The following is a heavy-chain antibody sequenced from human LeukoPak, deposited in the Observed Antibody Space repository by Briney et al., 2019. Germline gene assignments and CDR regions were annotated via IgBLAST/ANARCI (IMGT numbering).Heavy chain of an antibody. CDR1: GYTLTELS. V-gene: IGHV1-24*01. CDR3: ATGEGSSWPFDY. D-gene: IGHD6-13*01. Sequence: ASVKVSCKVSGYTLTELSMHWVRQAPGKGLEWMGGFDPEDGETIYAQKFQGRVTMTEDTSTDTAYMELSSLRSEDTAVYYCATGEGSSWPFDYWGQGTLVTVSS. CDR2: FDPEDGET. J-gene: IGHJ4*02.